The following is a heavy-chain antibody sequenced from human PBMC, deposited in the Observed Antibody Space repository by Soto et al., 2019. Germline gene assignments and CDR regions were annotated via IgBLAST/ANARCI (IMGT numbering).Heavy chain of an antibody. CDR3: ASGYYESSSDQGEFDY. CDR1: GFIFSNYG. J-gene: IGHJ4*02. V-gene: IGHV3-30*02. D-gene: IGHD3-22*01. CDR2: IRYDESRK. Sequence: GGSLRLSCAASGFIFSNYGMHWVRLAPGKGLEWVAAIRYDESRKYYADSIKGRFTISRDNSKNTLYLEMNSLRAEDTAVYYCASGYYESSSDQGEFDYWGQGT.